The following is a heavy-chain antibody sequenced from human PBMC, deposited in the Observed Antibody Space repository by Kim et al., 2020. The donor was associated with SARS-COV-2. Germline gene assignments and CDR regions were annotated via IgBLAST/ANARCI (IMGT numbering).Heavy chain of an antibody. CDR3: ARVLPPAWGAARDYYY. D-gene: IGHD3-16*01. V-gene: IGHV1-18*01. Sequence: ASVKVSCKASGYTFTRFSINWVRQAPGKGLEWMGWFGAEDGKTIYAQKLQGRVTMTADTSTNTAYMELRSLRSEDTAVYYCARVLPPAWGAARDYYY. J-gene: IGHJ6*03. CDR1: GYTFTRFS. CDR2: FGAEDGKT.